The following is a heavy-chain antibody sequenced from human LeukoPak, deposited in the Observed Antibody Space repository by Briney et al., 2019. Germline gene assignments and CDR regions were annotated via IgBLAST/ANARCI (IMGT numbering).Heavy chain of an antibody. V-gene: IGHV4-4*07. Sequence: PSETLSLTSAASGGTISSYYRSWIRQPPGKGLEWIGRINTSGSTNYNPSLKCGVTMSVDSSKNQFSQKLSSVTAADTAVYYCARSGSSYSRHRAFDIWCDGGMVTVSS. CDR1: GGTISSYY. J-gene: IGHJ3*02. CDR3: ARSGSSYSRHRAFDI. D-gene: IGHD1-26*01. CDR2: INTSGST.